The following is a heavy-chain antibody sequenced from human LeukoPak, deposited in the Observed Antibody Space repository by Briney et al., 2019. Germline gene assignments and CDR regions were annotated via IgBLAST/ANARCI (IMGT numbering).Heavy chain of an antibody. CDR1: GYTLTELS. CDR2: FDPEDGET. Sequence: ASVKVSCKISGYTLTELSMRWVRHAPGRGLEWMGGFDPEDGETIYAQKFQGRVSMTEDTSTDTAYMELSSLRSDDTAVYYCARDSKRYGDYPDYWGQGTLVTVS. V-gene: IGHV1-24*01. CDR3: ARDSKRYGDYPDY. J-gene: IGHJ4*02. D-gene: IGHD4-17*01.